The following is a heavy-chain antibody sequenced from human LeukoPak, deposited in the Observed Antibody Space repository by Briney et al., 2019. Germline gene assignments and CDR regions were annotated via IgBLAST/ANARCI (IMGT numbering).Heavy chain of an antibody. Sequence: GGSLRLSCAASGFTFSSYWMSWVRQAPGKGLEWVANIKQDGSEKYYVDSVKGRFTISRDNAKNSLYLQMNSLRAEDTAVYYCARTESFDFWRGYPGHHNAFDIWGQGTMVTVSS. CDR2: IKQDGSEK. D-gene: IGHD3-3*01. V-gene: IGHV3-7*01. CDR3: ARTESFDFWRGYPGHHNAFDI. CDR1: GFTFSSYW. J-gene: IGHJ3*02.